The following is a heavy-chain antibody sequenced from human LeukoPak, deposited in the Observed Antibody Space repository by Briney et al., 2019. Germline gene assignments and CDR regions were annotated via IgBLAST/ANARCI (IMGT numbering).Heavy chain of an antibody. CDR3: ARRPSDYGDYVSYFDY. V-gene: IGHV3-30*03. CDR1: GFSFISYG. D-gene: IGHD4-17*01. CDR2: ISDDGRRK. J-gene: IGHJ4*02. Sequence: GGSLRLSCAASGFSFISYGMHWVRQAPGKGLEWVGVISDDGRRKDYADSVKGRFTISRDNSKDTLYLQMNSLRAEDTAVYYCARRPSDYGDYVSYFDYWGQGTLVTVSS.